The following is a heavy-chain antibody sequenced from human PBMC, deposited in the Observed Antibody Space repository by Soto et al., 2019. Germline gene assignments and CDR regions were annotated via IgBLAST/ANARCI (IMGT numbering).Heavy chain of an antibody. CDR2: IYYTGRT. V-gene: IGHV4-59*08. J-gene: IGHJ6*03. Sequence: QVQLQESGPGLVKPSETLSLTCNVSGGSISSHYWSWIRQPPGKGLEWIGYIYYTGRTNYNPSLKRRVSISVDTSNNQFSLRLRSVTAADTAVYYCARPDNYFFYMDVWGKGTTVTVSS. CDR1: GGSISSHY. CDR3: ARPDNYFFYMDV.